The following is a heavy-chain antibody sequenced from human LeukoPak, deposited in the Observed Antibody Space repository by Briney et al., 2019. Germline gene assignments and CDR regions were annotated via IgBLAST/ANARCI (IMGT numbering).Heavy chain of an antibody. CDR1: GFTFSSYA. D-gene: IGHD3-22*01. Sequence: PGGSLRLSCAASGFTFSSYAMSWVRQAPGKGLAWVSTISGGSGSTYCADSVKGRFTISRDNSKSTLYLQMNSLRDEDTAVYYCAKHRFESGGYHSTDWGQGTLVTVSS. V-gene: IGHV3-23*01. J-gene: IGHJ4*02. CDR2: ISGGSGST. CDR3: AKHRFESGGYHSTD.